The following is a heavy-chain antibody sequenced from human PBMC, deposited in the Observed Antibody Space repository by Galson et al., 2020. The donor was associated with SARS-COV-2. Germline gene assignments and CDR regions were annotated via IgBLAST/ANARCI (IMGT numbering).Heavy chain of an antibody. Sequence: SQASETLSLTCAVYGGSFSGYYWSWIRQPPGKGLEWIGEINHSGSTNYNPSLKSRVTISVDTSKNQFSLKLSSVTAADTAVYYRARDTYYYDSSGYGVNWFDPWGQGTLVTVSS. V-gene: IGHV4-34*01. D-gene: IGHD3-22*01. CDR2: INHSGST. J-gene: IGHJ5*02. CDR3: ARDTYYYDSSGYGVNWFDP. CDR1: GGSFSGYY.